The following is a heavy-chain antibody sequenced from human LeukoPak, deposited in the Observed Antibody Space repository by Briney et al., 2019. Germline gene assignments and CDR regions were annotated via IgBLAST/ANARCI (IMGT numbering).Heavy chain of an antibody. V-gene: IGHV3-74*01. CDR2: INSDGSST. Sequence: GGSLRLSCAASGFTFSSYAMGWVRQAPGKGLEWVSRINSDGSSTSYADSVKGRFTISRDNAKNTLYLQMNSLRAEDTAVYYCAKKWSGDYDSSGINDAFDIWGQGTMVTVSS. CDR3: AKKWSGDYDSSGINDAFDI. CDR1: GFTFSSYA. J-gene: IGHJ3*02. D-gene: IGHD3-22*01.